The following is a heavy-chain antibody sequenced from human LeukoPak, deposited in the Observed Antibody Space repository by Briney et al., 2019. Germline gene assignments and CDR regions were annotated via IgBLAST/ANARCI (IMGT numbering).Heavy chain of an antibody. Sequence: SVKVSCKASGGTFSSYAISWVRQAPGQGLEWMGGIIPIFGTANYAQKFQGRVTMTTDTSTSTAHMELRSLRSDDTAVYYCARQGYSGHSQGAADYWGQGTLVTVSS. J-gene: IGHJ4*02. CDR3: ARQGYSGHSQGAADY. V-gene: IGHV1-69*05. CDR1: GGTFSSYA. CDR2: IIPIFGTA. D-gene: IGHD4-23*01.